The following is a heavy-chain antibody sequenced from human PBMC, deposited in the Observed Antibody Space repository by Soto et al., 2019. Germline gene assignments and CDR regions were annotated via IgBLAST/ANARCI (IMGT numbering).Heavy chain of an antibody. D-gene: IGHD3-16*01. CDR2: ISYDGSSK. V-gene: IGHV3-30*18. CDR1: GFTFTSYG. Sequence: PGGSLRLSCAACGFTFTSYGMPWVRQAPGKGLEWVAVISYDGSSKYYADSVKGRFTISGDNSKNTLYLQMNSLRAEDTAVYYCAKKGSPVLHPLYYFDYWGQGSLVTVSS. CDR3: AKKGSPVLHPLYYFDY. J-gene: IGHJ4*02.